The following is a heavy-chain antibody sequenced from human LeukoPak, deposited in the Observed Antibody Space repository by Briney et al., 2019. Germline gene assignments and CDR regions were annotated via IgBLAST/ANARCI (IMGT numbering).Heavy chain of an antibody. V-gene: IGHV4-61*05. CDR3: ARVQYYYGSGSYTLFDY. J-gene: IGHJ4*02. Sequence: SETLSLTCTVSGGSISSSSYYWSWIRQPPGKGLEWIGYIYYSGSTNYNPSLKSRVTISVDTSKNQFSLKLSSVTAADTAVYYCARVQYYYGSGSYTLFDYWGQGTLVTVSS. D-gene: IGHD3-10*01. CDR2: IYYSGST. CDR1: GGSISSSSYY.